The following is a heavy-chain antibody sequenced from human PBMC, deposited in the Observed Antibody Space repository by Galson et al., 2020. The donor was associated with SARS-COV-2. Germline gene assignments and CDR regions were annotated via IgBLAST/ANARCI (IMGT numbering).Heavy chain of an antibody. Sequence: SGPTLVKPTQTLTLTCTFSGFSLTIRGVTVGWFRQSPGKAPEWLTHIFWNDETRYRPTLKNRLTITKDTSKNQVVLTMTNMDPVDTATYYCVHRSSPAGLETNIVQGFDYWGQGILVTVSS. CDR1: GFSLTIRGVT. CDR2: IFWNDET. CDR3: VHRSSPAGLETNIVQGFDY. J-gene: IGHJ4*02. V-gene: IGHV2-5*01. D-gene: IGHD2-8*01.